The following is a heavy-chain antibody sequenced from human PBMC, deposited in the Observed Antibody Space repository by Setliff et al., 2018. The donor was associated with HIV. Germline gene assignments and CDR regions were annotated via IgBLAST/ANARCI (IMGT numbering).Heavy chain of an antibody. D-gene: IGHD1-1*01. CDR1: GFKFDDFG. Sequence: SLRLSCAASGFKFDDFGMHWVRQGPGSGLEWVSRTGWNGGSETYYVDPLKGRFTISRDNAKNSLYLQMNSLRVEDTAVYYCARTSTTTGTTLNWFDPWGQGTLVTVSS. CDR3: ARTSTTTGTTLNWFDP. V-gene: IGHV3-9*01. CDR2: TGWNGGSET. J-gene: IGHJ5*02.